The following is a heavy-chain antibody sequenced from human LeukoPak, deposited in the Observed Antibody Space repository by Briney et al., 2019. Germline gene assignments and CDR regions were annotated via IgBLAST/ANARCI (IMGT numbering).Heavy chain of an antibody. D-gene: IGHD1-14*01. J-gene: IGHJ3*02. Sequence: PGRCLRLSCAASGFTFSSYWMSWVRQAPGKGLEWVANIKQDGSEKYYVDSVKGRFTISRDNAKNSLYLQMNSLRAEDTAVYYCARVDHRSLAFDIWGQGTMVTVSS. CDR3: ARVDHRSLAFDI. V-gene: IGHV3-7*01. CDR2: IKQDGSEK. CDR1: GFTFSSYW.